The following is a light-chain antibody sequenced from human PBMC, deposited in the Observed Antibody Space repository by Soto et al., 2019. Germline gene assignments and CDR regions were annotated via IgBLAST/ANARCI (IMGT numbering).Light chain of an antibody. CDR3: TSYTRDTALV. V-gene: IGLV2-14*01. J-gene: IGLJ1*01. Sequence: QSVLTQPASVSGSPGQSITISCTGTSRDVGGFNYVSWYQQHPGKAPKLIIYEVTLRPSGVSERFSGSKSGNTASLTISGLQAEDESDYYCTSYTRDTALVFGTGTKLTVL. CDR1: SRDVGGFNY. CDR2: EVT.